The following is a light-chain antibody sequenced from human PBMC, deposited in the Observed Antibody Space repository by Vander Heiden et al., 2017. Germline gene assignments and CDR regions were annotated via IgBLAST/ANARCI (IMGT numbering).Light chain of an antibody. CDR2: ASS. CDR1: QTITNN. V-gene: IGKV3-15*01. CDR3: QQYQDWPPYT. J-gene: IGKJ2*01. Sequence: EIVLTQSPATLSVSPGDRHTLPCRASQTITNNNLAWYQQKPGQAPRLLIYASSTRATGIPARFSGSGSGTEFTLTISLLQSDDFAVYYCQQYQDWPPYTFGQGTKL.